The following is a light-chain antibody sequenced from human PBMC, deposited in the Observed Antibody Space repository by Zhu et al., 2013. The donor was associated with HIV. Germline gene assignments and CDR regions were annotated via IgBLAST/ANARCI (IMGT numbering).Light chain of an antibody. CDR1: QDISNY. V-gene: IGKV1-33*01. CDR2: DAS. CDR3: QQLNTRPLT. Sequence: DIQMTQSPSSLSASVGDRVTITCQASQDISNYLNWYQQKPGKAPKLLIYDASHLETGVPSRFSGSGFGTEFTLTINSLQPEDFATYYCQQLNTRPLTFGPGTKVDV. J-gene: IGKJ3*01.